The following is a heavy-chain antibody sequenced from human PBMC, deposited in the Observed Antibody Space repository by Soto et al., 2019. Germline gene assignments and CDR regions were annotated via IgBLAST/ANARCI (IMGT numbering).Heavy chain of an antibody. CDR3: AREVAARHYYYGMDV. J-gene: IGHJ6*02. D-gene: IGHD6-6*01. V-gene: IGHV4-34*01. CDR1: GGSFSGYY. CDR2: INHSGST. Sequence: PSETLSLTCAVYGGSFSGYYWSWIRQPPGKGLEWIGEINHSGSTNYNPSLKSRVTMSVDTSKDQFSLKLSSVTAADTAVYYCAREVAARHYYYGMDVWGQGTTVTVSS.